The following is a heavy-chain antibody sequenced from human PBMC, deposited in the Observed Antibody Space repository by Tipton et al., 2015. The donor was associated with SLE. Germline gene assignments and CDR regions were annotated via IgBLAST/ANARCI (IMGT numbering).Heavy chain of an antibody. CDR2: INHGGST. J-gene: IGHJ4*02. CDR1: GGSFSGYY. CDR3: ARDSPTVAGTFDS. D-gene: IGHD6-19*01. V-gene: IGHV4-34*01. Sequence: AGLVKPSETLSLTCDVYGGSFSGYYWSWIRQPPGKGPEWIGEINHGGSTNYNPSLRSRAAMSVDTSKSHFSLKLTSVTAADTAVYYCARDSPTVAGTFDSWGQGTLVIVSA.